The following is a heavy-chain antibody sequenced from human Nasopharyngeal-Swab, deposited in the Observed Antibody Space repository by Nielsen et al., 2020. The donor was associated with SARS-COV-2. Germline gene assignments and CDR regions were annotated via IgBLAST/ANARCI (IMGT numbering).Heavy chain of an antibody. CDR3: ARDLGFNTIFGVVIRKPYYMDV. J-gene: IGHJ6*03. Sequence: WIRQPSGKGLEWVSSITSSSSYIYYADSVKGRFTISRDNAKNSLYLQMNSLRAEDTAVYYCARDLGFNTIFGVVIRKPYYMDVWGKGTTVTVSS. CDR2: ITSSSSYI. D-gene: IGHD3-3*01. V-gene: IGHV3-21*01.